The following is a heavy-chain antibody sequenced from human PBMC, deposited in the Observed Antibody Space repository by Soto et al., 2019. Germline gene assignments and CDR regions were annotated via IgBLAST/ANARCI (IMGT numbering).Heavy chain of an antibody. CDR2: ISTFNGKT. J-gene: IGHJ3*01. CDR1: GYTFTSHG. CDR3: ARLLTEGATYREDAFD. D-gene: IGHD1-26*01. Sequence: QIQVIQSGPEVKKPGASVKVSCKSSGYTFTSHGFAWVRQAPGQGLEWMGWISTFNGKTDYAQKFQGRLTMTADTRTITGYMELSSLRSDDTAVYYCARLLTEGATYREDAFD. V-gene: IGHV1-18*01.